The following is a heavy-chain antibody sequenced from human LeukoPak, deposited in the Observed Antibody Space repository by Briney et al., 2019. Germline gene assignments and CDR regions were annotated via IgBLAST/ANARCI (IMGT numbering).Heavy chain of an antibody. CDR3: AREQLGRDSSGSYHGPGFDY. Sequence: SETLSLTCTVSGYSISSGYYWGWIRQSPGKGLEWIGSIYHSGSTYYNPSLKSRFTISVDTSKNQFSLKLSSVTAADTAVYYCAREQLGRDSSGSYHGPGFDYWGQGTLVTVSS. V-gene: IGHV4-38-2*02. J-gene: IGHJ4*02. D-gene: IGHD3-22*01. CDR2: IYHSGST. CDR1: GYSISSGYY.